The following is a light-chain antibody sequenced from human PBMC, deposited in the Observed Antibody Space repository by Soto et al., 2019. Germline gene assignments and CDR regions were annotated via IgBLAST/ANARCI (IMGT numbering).Light chain of an antibody. V-gene: IGKV3-20*01. J-gene: IGKJ1*01. CDR1: QTVSSGF. CDR3: QQYGRSPTT. CDR2: GAS. Sequence: EIVLTQSPGTLSLSPGERATVSCRASQTVSSGFLAWYQQKVGQAPRLLIYGASSRATGIPDRFSGSGSGTDFTLTISRLEPEDFAVYYCQQYGRSPTTFGQGTKVDIK.